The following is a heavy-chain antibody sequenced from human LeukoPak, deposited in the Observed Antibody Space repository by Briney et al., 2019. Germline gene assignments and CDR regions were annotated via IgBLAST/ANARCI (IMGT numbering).Heavy chain of an antibody. CDR1: GGTFSSYA. Sequence: SVKVSCKASGGTFSSYAINWVRQAPGQGLEWMGGIIPIFGTANYAQKFQGRVTITADESTSAAYMELSSLRSEDTAVYYCARCKHYGSGSPYYFDYWGQGTLVTVSS. D-gene: IGHD3-10*01. V-gene: IGHV1-69*13. CDR2: IIPIFGTA. CDR3: ARCKHYGSGSPYYFDY. J-gene: IGHJ4*02.